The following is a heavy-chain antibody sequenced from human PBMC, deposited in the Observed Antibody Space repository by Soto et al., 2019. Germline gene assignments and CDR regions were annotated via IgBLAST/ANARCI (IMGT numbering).Heavy chain of an antibody. D-gene: IGHD6-13*01. CDR3: AGATRTSSVGTWGR. Sequence: GGSLRLSCAASGFVFEMYWMHWVRQTPGKGPEWVSRISDDGARTDYADSVKGRFTISRDNAKNSLYLQMNSLRAEDTAVYYCAGATRTSSVGTWGRWGLRALAPVSS. J-gene: IGHJ4*01. CDR2: ISDDGART. V-gene: IGHV3-74*01. CDR1: GFVFEMYW.